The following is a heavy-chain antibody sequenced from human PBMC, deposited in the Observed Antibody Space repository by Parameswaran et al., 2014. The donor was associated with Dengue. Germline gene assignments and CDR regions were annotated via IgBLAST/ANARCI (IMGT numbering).Heavy chain of an antibody. Sequence: WVRQAPGQGLEWMGWMNPNSGNTGYAQKFQGRVTMTRNTSISTAYMELSSLRSEDTAVYYCARGPGYYDSSGSYYFDYWGQGTLVTVSS. CDR3: ARGPGYYDSSGSYYFDY. D-gene: IGHD3-22*01. V-gene: IGHV1-8*01. CDR2: MNPNSGNT. J-gene: IGHJ4*02.